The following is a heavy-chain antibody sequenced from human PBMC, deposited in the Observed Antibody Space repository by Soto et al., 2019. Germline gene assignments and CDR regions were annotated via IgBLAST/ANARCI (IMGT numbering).Heavy chain of an antibody. CDR1: GGTFSSYA. V-gene: IGHV1-69*06. Sequence: QVQLVQSGAEVKKPGSSVKVSCKASGGTFSSYAISWVRQAPGQGLEWMGGFIPMFNRPHSARKFQRRVTITADKSTSTAYMDLSSLRSEDTAVYYCARGQFHHVSNYYYALDVWGQGTTVTVPS. J-gene: IGHJ6*02. CDR3: ARGQFHHVSNYYYALDV. CDR2: FIPMFNRP.